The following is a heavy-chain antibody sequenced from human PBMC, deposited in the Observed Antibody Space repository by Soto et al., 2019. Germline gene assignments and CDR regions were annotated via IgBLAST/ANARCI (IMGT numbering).Heavy chain of an antibody. CDR3: AIHLTYFSAGSCYSDFPYYGMDV. CDR2: NFYSGST. CDR1: GGSISSSNYY. J-gene: IGHJ6*02. Sequence: SKNLSLTCTVSGGSISSSNYYWGWIRQTTEKGQERIGSNFYSGSTYYKMSLKNRITKSVDTSKNQLTLKQKYVNAADTARNYCAIHLTYFSAGSCYSDFPYYGMDVGGQGTTVTVS. V-gene: IGHV4-39*01. D-gene: IGHD2-15*01.